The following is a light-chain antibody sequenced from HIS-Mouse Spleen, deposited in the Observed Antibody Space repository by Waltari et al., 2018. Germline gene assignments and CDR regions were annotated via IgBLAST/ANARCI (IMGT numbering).Light chain of an antibody. Sequence: QSALTQPPSASGSPGQSVTISCTGTSSDVGGYNYVSWYQQHPGKAPKLSIYEVSKRPSGVPESFAGSRSGNTASLTVSGRQAEDEADYYCSSYAGSNNLVFGGGTKLTVL. CDR2: EVS. J-gene: IGLJ2*01. V-gene: IGLV2-8*01. CDR1: SSDVGGYNY. CDR3: SSYAGSNNLV.